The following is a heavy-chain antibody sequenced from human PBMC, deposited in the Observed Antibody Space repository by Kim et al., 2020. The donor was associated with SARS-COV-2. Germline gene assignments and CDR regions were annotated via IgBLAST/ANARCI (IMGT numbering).Heavy chain of an antibody. CDR3: AKALSTSGSSWGRDS. CDR1: GFTFASYA. V-gene: IGHV3-23*01. D-gene: IGHD3-22*01. CDR2: INDNSAVT. J-gene: IGHJ4*02. Sequence: GGSLRLSCAASGFTFASYAMNWVRQAPGKGLEWVSGINDNSAVTDYADSVKGRFTISRDNFKNTVFLQMNSLISEDTAIYYCAKALSTSGSSWGRDSWGQGTRVIVSS.